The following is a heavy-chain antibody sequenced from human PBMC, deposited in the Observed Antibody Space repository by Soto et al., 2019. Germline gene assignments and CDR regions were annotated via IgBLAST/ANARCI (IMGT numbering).Heavy chain of an antibody. D-gene: IGHD4-17*01. CDR3: ARHFCNTTDCSMYLDN. CDR2: VYPRGSDT. Sequence: PGESLKISCETSGYDFTRNWIGWVRQRPGKGLEWVGLVYPRGSDTRYSPSFRGHVSMSADESVRTAYLQWTSLEASDTAIYYCARHFCNTTDCSMYLDNWGQGTAVTVSS. J-gene: IGHJ4*02. CDR1: GYDFTRNW. V-gene: IGHV5-51*01.